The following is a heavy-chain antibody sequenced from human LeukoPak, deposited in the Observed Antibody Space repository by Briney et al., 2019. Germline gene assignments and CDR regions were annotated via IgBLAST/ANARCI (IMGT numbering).Heavy chain of an antibody. CDR2: ISYSAIT. V-gene: IGHV4-59*01. J-gene: IGHJ5*02. CDR1: GGSISSYY. D-gene: IGHD6-13*01. Sequence: SETLSLTCTVSGGSISSYYWSWIRQPPGKGLEWIGYISYSAITNYNPALKSRVTISVDTSKNQFSLKLSSVTAADTAVYYCARGVNWIDPWGQGTLVTVSS. CDR3: ARGVNWIDP.